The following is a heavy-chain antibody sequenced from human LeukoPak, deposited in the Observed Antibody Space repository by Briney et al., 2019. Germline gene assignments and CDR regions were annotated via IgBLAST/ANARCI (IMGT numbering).Heavy chain of an antibody. V-gene: IGHV3-23*01. D-gene: IGHD2-2*02. J-gene: IGHJ4*02. CDR3: AKASDIVVVPAAIDY. Sequence: GGSLRLSCAASGFTLSSYAMSWVRQAPGKGREWVSAISGSGGSTYYADSVKGRFTISRDNSTHPLYLQMPSLRAEDTAVYYCAKASDIVVVPAAIDYWGQGTLVTVSS. CDR1: GFTLSSYA. CDR2: ISGSGGST.